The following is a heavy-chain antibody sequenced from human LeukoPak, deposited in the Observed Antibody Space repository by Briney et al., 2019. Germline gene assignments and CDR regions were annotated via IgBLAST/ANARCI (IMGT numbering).Heavy chain of an antibody. CDR3: ARSASRGSYYLDY. J-gene: IGHJ4*02. D-gene: IGHD1-26*01. CDR2: IWYDGSNK. V-gene: IGHV3-33*08. CDR1: GFDFHNYV. Sequence: GGSLRLSCAASGFDFHNYVIHWVRQAPGKGLEWVAVIWYDGSNKYYADSVKGRFTISRDNSKNTLYLQMNSLRAEDTAVYYCARSASRGSYYLDYWGQGTLVTVSS.